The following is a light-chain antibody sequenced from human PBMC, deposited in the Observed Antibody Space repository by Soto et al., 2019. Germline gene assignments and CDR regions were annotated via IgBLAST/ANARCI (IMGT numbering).Light chain of an antibody. V-gene: IGLV2-14*01. J-gene: IGLJ2*01. CDR2: DVS. CDR3: SSYTTSSTQV. CDR1: SSDVGGYNY. Sequence: QSVLTQPASVSGSPGQSITISCTGTSSDVGGYNYVSWFQQQPGKAPKLMIYDVSNRPSGVSSRFSGSKSGNTASLTISGLQAEDEADYYCSSYTTSSTQVFGGGTQLTVL.